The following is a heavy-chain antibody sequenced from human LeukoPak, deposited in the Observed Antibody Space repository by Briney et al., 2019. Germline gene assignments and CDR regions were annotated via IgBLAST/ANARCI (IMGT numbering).Heavy chain of an antibody. CDR1: GFTFSNYA. CDR2: ISPSGGST. V-gene: IGHV3-23*01. Sequence: GGSLRLSCATSGFTFSNYAMTWVRQAPGKGLEWVSTISPSGGSTFSADSVRGRFTISRDNSKSTLFLQMNSLRAEDTAVYYCERADYTNYPPYYWGQGTLVTVSS. CDR3: ERADYTNYPPYY. J-gene: IGHJ4*02. D-gene: IGHD4-11*01.